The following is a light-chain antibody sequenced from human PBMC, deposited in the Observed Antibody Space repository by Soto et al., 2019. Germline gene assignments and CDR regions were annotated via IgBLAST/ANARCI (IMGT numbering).Light chain of an antibody. J-gene: IGKJ1*01. CDR3: QNYNSYSEE. CDR1: QGIRND. V-gene: IGKV1-5*03. CDR2: KAS. Sequence: IHMTQSPSSLSASVGDRVTISCRASQGIRNDLAWYQQKPGRAPKLLIYKASTLKSGVPSRFSGSGSGTAFTLTISSLQPDDFATYYCQNYNSYSEEFGQGTKVDIK.